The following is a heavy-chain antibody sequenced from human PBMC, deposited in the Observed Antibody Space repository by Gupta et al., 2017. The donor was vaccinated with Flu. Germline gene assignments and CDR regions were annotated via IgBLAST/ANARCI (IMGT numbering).Heavy chain of an antibody. Sequence: SSYAISWVRQAPGQGLEWMGGIIPIFGTANYAQKFQGRVTITADESTSTAYMELSSLRSEDTAVYYCASGPLNSGSGLFDYWGQGTLVTVSS. CDR2: IIPIFGTA. CDR3: ASGPLNSGSGLFDY. D-gene: IGHD3-22*01. V-gene: IGHV1-69*01. J-gene: IGHJ4*02. CDR1: SSYA.